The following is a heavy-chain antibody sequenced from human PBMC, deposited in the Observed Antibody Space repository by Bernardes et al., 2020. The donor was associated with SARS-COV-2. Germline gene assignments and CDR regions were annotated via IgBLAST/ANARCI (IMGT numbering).Heavy chain of an antibody. D-gene: IGHD3-16*01. V-gene: IGHV4-59*11. CDR2: IYYSGST. CDR3: ARDLIARGFDP. J-gene: IGHJ5*02. CDR1: GGSISSHY. Sequence: SETLSLTCTVSGGSISSHYWSWIRQPPGKGLEWIGYIYYSGSTNYNPSLKSRVTISVDTSKNQFSLKLSSVTAADTAVYYCARDLIARGFDPWGQGTLVTVSS.